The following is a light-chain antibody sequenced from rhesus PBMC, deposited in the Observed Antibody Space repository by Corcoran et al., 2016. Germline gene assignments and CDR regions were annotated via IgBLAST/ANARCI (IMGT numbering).Light chain of an antibody. Sequence: DIQMTQSPSSLSASVGDRVTITCRASQTISSSLACYQPKPGKVPNLLIFTASSLESGVPSRFSGSGSGKEFTRTISRLKPEDFATYYCQQHYSHPVTFGGGTKVEIK. CDR3: QQHYSHPVT. J-gene: IGKJ4*01. V-gene: IGKV1S5*01. CDR1: QTISSS. CDR2: TAS.